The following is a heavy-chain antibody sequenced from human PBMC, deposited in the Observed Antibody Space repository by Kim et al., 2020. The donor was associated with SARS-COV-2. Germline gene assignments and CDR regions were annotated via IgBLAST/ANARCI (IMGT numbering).Heavy chain of an antibody. Sequence: EGSLRLSCAASGFIVSSYDMTWVRQAPGKGLEWVSGIRGGGESTFYADSVKGRFTIYRDNSKNTLYLQLNSLRAEDTAVYYCGRYFGMDVWGQGTTVTVSS. CDR2: IRGGGEST. J-gene: IGHJ6*02. CDR3: GRYFGMDV. CDR1: GFIVSSYD. V-gene: IGHV3-23*01.